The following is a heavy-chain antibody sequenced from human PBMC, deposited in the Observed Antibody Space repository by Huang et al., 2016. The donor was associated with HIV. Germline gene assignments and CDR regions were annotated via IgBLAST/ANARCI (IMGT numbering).Heavy chain of an antibody. V-gene: IGHV4-4*07. J-gene: IGHJ6*02. CDR2: FYTSGNT. Sequence: QVQLQESGPGLVKPSETLSLTCTYYWSWIRQSAGKGLEWIGRFYTSGNTNYNPSLRRRVTMSVDTSKNQFSLRLTSVTAADTAVYYCARENEFCGSTNCHHYYYGLDVWGQGTTVTVSS. CDR3: ARENEFCGSTNCHHYYYGLDV. D-gene: IGHD2-2*01. CDR1: YY.